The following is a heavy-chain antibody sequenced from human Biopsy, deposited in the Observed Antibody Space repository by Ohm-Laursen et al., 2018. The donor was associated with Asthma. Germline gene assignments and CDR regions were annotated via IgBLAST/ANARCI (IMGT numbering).Heavy chain of an antibody. CDR2: IYYSGST. D-gene: IGHD1-26*01. CDR1: GGSINIGDYY. CDR3: ARTTYCHDGFDP. Sequence: TLSLTWTVSGGSINIGDYYWSWIRQHPVKGLEWIGHIYYSGSTYYNPSLKSRVSISLDTSKNQFSLSLTSVAAADTAVYYCARTTYCHDGFDPWGQGTLVTVSS. V-gene: IGHV4-31*02. J-gene: IGHJ5*02.